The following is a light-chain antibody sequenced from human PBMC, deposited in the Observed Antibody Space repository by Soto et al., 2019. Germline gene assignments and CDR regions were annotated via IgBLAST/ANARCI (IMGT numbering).Light chain of an antibody. Sequence: DIQMTQSPSSLSASVGHRVTITCRASQSISTYLNWYQQKPGKAPKLLIYAASNLQSGVPSRFSGSGSGTEFTLTITSLQPEDFATYYCQQNASTRFFGPGTKVDIK. CDR3: QQNASTRF. V-gene: IGKV1-39*01. J-gene: IGKJ3*01. CDR2: AAS. CDR1: QSISTY.